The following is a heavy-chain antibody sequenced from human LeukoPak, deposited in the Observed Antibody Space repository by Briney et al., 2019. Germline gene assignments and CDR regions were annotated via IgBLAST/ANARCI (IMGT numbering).Heavy chain of an antibody. V-gene: IGHV7-4-1*02. D-gene: IGHD2-15*01. CDR1: GYTFTAYA. Sequence: ASVQVSCKASGYTFTAYAINWVRQAPGQGLEWMGWINTNTGNPTYAQGSTGRFVFSLDTSVSTAYLQISSLKAEDTAVYYCARTLVAAPNQKAWSFDYWGQGTLVTVSS. J-gene: IGHJ4*02. CDR2: INTNTGNP. CDR3: ARTLVAAPNQKAWSFDY.